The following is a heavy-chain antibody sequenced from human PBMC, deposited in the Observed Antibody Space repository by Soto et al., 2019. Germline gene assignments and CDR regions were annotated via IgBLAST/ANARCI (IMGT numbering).Heavy chain of an antibody. CDR1: GDSVISGSYY. Sequence: NPSETLSLTCIVSGDSVISGSYYWTWIRQPPGKGLEWIGYISYTGRTKYNPSLQSRVTISVDTSKNDFSLNLSSVTAADTAVYFCAREWGLLPYYVMNVWGHGTAVTVSS. CDR3: AREWGLLPYYVMNV. J-gene: IGHJ6*02. D-gene: IGHD7-27*01. CDR2: ISYTGRT. V-gene: IGHV4-61*03.